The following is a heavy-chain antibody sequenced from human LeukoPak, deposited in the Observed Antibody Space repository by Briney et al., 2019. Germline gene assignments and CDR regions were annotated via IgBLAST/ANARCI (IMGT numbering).Heavy chain of an antibody. CDR3: ARDEANFYPTVGWFDP. CDR1: GYSISNNFY. V-gene: IGHV4-38-2*02. J-gene: IGHJ5*02. D-gene: IGHD2/OR15-2a*01. CDR2: IYYGGSA. Sequence: PSETLSLTCTASGYSISNNFYWAWIRQPPGKGLEWIGSIYYGGSAYYNPSLKSRVTISVDTSKNQFSLKLSSVTAADTAVYYCARDEANFYPTVGWFDPWGQGTLVTVSS.